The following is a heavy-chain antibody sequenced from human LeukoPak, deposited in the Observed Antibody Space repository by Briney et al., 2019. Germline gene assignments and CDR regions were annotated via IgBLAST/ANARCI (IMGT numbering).Heavy chain of an antibody. J-gene: IGHJ4*02. CDR2: ISYDGSNK. V-gene: IGHV3-30*04. CDR3: ASTLPAADY. Sequence: GGSLRLSCAASGFTFSSYAMHWVRQAPGKGLEWVAVISYDGSNKYYADSVKGRFTISRDNSKNTLYLQMNSLRAEDTAVYYCASTLPAADYWSQGTLVTVSS. CDR1: GFTFSSYA.